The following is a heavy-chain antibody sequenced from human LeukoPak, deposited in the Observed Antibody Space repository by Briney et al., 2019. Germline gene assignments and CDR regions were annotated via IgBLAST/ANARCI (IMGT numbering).Heavy chain of an antibody. CDR2: IYTSGST. D-gene: IGHD3-16*01. J-gene: IGHJ2*01. CDR3: ARDWGRYGGRYFDL. V-gene: IGHV4-61*02. CDR1: GGSISSGSYY. Sequence: SETLSLTCTVSGGSISSGSYYWSWIRQPAGKGLEWIGRIYTSGSTNYNPSLKSRVTISVDTSKNQFSLKLSSVTAADTAVYYCARDWGRYGGRYFDLWGRGTLVTVSS.